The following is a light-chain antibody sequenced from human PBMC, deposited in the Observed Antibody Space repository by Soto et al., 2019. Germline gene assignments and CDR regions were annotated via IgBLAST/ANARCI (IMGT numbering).Light chain of an antibody. CDR2: DAS. CDR1: QTITNNY. Sequence: EMVLTHSPGTLSLSTGERATLSCRASQTITNNYLAWYQQKPGQAPRLVIYDASSRATGIPDRFSGSGSGTDFTLTISRLEPEDFAVYYCQQYGSSITFGQGTRLEI. V-gene: IGKV3-20*01. CDR3: QQYGSSIT. J-gene: IGKJ5*01.